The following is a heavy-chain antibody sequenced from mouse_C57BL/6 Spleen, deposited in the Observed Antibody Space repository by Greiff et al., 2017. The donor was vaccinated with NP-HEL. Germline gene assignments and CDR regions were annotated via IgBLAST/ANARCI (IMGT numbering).Heavy chain of an antibody. CDR2: IYPGSGST. J-gene: IGHJ2*01. V-gene: IGHV1-55*01. D-gene: IGHD3-3*01. CDR1: GYTFTSYW. Sequence: QVQLQQPGAELVKPGASVKMSCKASGYTFTSYWITWVKQRPGQGLEWIGDIYPGSGSTNYNEKFKSKATLTVDTSSSTAYMQLSSLTSEDSAVYYCAREGRGGKGFDYWGQGTTLTVSS. CDR3: AREGRGGKGFDY.